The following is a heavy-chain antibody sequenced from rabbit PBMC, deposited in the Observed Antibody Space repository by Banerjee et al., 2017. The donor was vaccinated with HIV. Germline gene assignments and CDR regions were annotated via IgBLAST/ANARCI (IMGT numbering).Heavy chain of an antibody. Sequence: QLKESGGGLVQPGGSLKLSCKASGFDFSNYYMSWVRQAPGKGLEWIGYIDPVFGSTYYASWVNGRFTISSHNAQNTLYLQLNSLTAADTATYFCARERALYSYAHVTYYYGM. CDR3: ARERALYSYAHVTYYYGM. J-gene: IGHJ6*01. D-gene: IGHD6-1*01. CDR2: IDPVFGST. CDR1: GFDFSNYY. V-gene: IGHV1S7*01.